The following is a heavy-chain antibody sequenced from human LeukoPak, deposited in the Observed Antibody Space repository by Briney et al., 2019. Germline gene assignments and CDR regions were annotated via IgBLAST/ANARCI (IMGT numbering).Heavy chain of an antibody. CDR2: SYYSGST. D-gene: IGHD3-9*01. CDR1: GGSISSGGYY. V-gene: IGHV4-31*03. CDR3: ARVRYDILTGYYNHIDY. J-gene: IGHJ4*02. Sequence: PSQTLSLTCTVSGGSISSGGYYWSWIRQHPGKGLEWIGYSYYSGSTYYNPSLKSRVTISVDTSKNQFSLKLSSVTAADAAVYYCARVRYDILTGYYNHIDYWGQGTLVTVSS.